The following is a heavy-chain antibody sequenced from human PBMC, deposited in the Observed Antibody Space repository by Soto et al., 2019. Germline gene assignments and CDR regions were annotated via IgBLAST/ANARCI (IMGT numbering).Heavy chain of an antibody. CDR3: VRGGGGGLFDP. CDR1: GFSCSDSY. V-gene: IGHV3-11*06. D-gene: IGHD2-15*01. Sequence: PGGALRLSSAGSGFSCSDSYIIWIRHTPGKGLEWLSYISPGSRYPAYADSVKGRFTISRDNAKRSLYLQMMSLTAEDTATYYCVRGGGGGLFDPWGQGTMVTVSS. J-gene: IGHJ5*02. CDR2: ISPGSRYP.